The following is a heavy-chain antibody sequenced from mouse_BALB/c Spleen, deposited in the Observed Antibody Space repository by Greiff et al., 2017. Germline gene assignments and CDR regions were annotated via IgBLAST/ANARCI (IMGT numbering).Heavy chain of an antibody. V-gene: IGHV1-9*01. CDR3: ARTVVAKDY. Sequence: VQLQESGAELMKPGASVKISCKATGYTFSSYWIEWVKQRPGHGLEWIGEILPGSGSTNYNEKFKGKATFTADTSSNTAYMQLSRLTSEDSAVCYSARTVVAKDYWGQGTTLTVSS. J-gene: IGHJ2*01. CDR2: ILPGSGST. D-gene: IGHD1-1*01. CDR1: GYTFSSYW.